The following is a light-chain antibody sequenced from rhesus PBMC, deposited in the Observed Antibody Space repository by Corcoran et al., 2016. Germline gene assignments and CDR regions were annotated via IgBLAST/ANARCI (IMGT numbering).Light chain of an antibody. CDR3: WLYYSGADV. CDR2: DTT. V-gene: IGLV7-80*01. Sequence: QAVVTQEPSLTVSPGGTVTLTCASSTGAVTSGHYPHWFQQKPGQAPKTLIYDTTNKLSWTPARFSGSLHGGKAALTLSGAQPGDEAEYYCWLYYSGADVFGSGTKLTVL. J-gene: IGLJ6*01. CDR1: TGAVTSGHY.